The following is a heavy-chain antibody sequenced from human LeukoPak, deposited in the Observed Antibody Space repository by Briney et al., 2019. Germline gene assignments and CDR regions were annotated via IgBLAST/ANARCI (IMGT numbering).Heavy chain of an antibody. V-gene: IGHV3-7*05. CDR2: IKEDGSEK. J-gene: IGHJ4*02. CDR1: GFTLGSDW. D-gene: IGHD3-10*01. Sequence: PGGSLRLSCGAAGFTLGSDWMSWVRQAPGKGLEWVASIKEDGSEKFYVDSVKGRVTISRDNAKNSLYLQMISPRVEDTAVYDCARRAKYYEYWGQGTLVTVSS. CDR3: ARRAKYYEY.